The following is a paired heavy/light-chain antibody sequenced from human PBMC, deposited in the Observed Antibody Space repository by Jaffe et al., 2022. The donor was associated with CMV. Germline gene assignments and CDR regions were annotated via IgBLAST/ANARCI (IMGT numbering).Heavy chain of an antibody. V-gene: IGHV5-51*01. CDR2: VYPGASDT. Sequence: EVQLVQSGAEVKKPGESLKISCKGSEYSFANYWIGWVRQMPGKGLEWMGVVYPGASDTAYSPSFQGQVTISADRSISTAYLQWSALTASDTAMYYCARHTTFGRGAERDAFDIWGQGTLVSVSS. D-gene: IGHD3-3*01. CDR3: ARHTTFGRGAERDAFDI. J-gene: IGHJ3*02. CDR1: EYSFANYW.
Light chain of an antibody. CDR1: QSVSTN. J-gene: IGKJ1*01. V-gene: IGKV3-15*01. CDR3: QQYSNWRT. Sequence: ETVMTQSPATLSVSPGERATLSCRASQSVSTNLAWYQQKPGQAPRLLIYGASTRATGIPARFSGSGSGTEFTLTISSLQSEDFAVYYCQQYSNWRTFGQGTKVEIK. CDR2: GAS.